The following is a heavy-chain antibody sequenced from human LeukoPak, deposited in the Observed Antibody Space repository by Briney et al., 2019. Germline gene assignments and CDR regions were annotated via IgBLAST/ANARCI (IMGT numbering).Heavy chain of an antibody. D-gene: IGHD3-22*01. CDR1: GYTFTSYD. V-gene: IGHV1-2*02. Sequence: ASVKVSCKASGYTFTSYDINWVRQATGQGLEWMGWINPNSGGTNYAQKFQGRVTMTRDTSISTAYMELSRLRSDDTAVYYCAREKYYYDSSGYYSPYYFDYWGQGTLVTVSS. CDR2: INPNSGGT. J-gene: IGHJ4*02. CDR3: AREKYYYDSSGYYSPYYFDY.